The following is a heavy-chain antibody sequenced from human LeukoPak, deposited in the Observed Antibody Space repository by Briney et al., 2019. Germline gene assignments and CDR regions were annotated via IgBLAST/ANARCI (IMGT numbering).Heavy chain of an antibody. D-gene: IGHD3-16*02. CDR2: ISDSGGST. CDR1: GFTFSNYA. V-gene: IGHV3-23*01. Sequence: GGSLRLSCAASGFTFSNYAMSWVRQAPGKGLEWVSAISDSGGSTFYADSVKGRFTISRDNSRNTLYLQMNSLRAEDTAVYYCAKDLYYDYVWGSYRWGAFDIWGQGTMVTVSS. CDR3: AKDLYYDYVWGSYRWGAFDI. J-gene: IGHJ3*02.